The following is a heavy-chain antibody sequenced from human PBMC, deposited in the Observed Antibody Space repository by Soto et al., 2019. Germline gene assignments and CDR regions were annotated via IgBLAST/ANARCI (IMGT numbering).Heavy chain of an antibody. CDR1: GFTFSSYG. J-gene: IGHJ5*02. Sequence: QVQLVESGGGVVQPGRSLRLSCAASGFTFSSYGMHWVRQAPGKGLEWVAVIWYDGSNKYYADSVKGRFTISRDNSKXXXXXXXXXXXXXXXXXXXXXTIGFDPWGQGTLVTVSS. CDR2: IWYDGSNK. CDR3: XTIGFDP. V-gene: IGHV3-33*01.